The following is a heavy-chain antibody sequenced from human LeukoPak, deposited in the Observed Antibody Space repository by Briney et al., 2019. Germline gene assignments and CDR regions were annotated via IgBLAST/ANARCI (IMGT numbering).Heavy chain of an antibody. Sequence: GGSLRLSCPASAFTVSHTYMGWVRQAPGKWLEWVSYISSSSSTIYYADSVKGRFTISRESAKNSLYLQMNRLRAEDTAVYYSARAILLWFGDYYYMDVWGKGTTVTVSS. CDR2: ISSSSSTI. J-gene: IGHJ6*03. V-gene: IGHV3-11*04. D-gene: IGHD3-10*01. CDR3: ARAILLWFGDYYYMDV. CDR1: AFTVSHTY.